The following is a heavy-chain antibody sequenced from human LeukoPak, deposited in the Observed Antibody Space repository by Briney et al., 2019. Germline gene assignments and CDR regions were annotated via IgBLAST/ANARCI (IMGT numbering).Heavy chain of an antibody. V-gene: IGHV1-2*02. D-gene: IGHD2-2*01. CDR2: INPNSGGT. Sequence: ASVKVSCKASGYTFTGYYMHWVRQAPGQGLEWMGWINPNSGGTNYAQKFQGRVTMTRDTSISTAYMELSRLRSDDTAVYYCARVSETQPWYFDYWGQGTLVTVSS. CDR3: ARVSETQPWYFDY. CDR1: GYTFTGYY. J-gene: IGHJ4*02.